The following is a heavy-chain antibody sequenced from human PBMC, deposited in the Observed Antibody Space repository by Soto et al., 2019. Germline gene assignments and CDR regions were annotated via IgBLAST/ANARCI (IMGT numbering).Heavy chain of an antibody. CDR1: GDSVSSNSAA. V-gene: IGHV6-1*01. CDR2: TYYRSRWYN. CDR3: ATNYDILTGYPYYFDY. Sequence: TLSLTCAISGDSVSSNSAAWNWIRQSPPRGLEWLGRTYYRSRWYNDYAVSVKSRITINPDTSKNQFSLHLNSVTPEDTAVYYCATNYDILTGYPYYFDYWGQGTLVTVSS. D-gene: IGHD3-9*01. J-gene: IGHJ4*02.